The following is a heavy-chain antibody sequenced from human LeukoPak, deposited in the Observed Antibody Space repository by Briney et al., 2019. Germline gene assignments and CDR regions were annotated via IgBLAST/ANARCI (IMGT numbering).Heavy chain of an antibody. V-gene: IGHV1-2*02. CDR1: GYTFSGYY. D-gene: IGHD6-13*01. CDR2: FNPIRGGI. CDR3: ARFMTSPRIEAALDWNYFDY. J-gene: IGHJ4*02. Sequence: ASVKVSCKASGYTFSGYYMHWVRQAPGHGVEWMGGFNPIRGGIKYTQKFQGRVTMSTDTCISTATIGLSRLRTDDTAVYYCARFMTSPRIEAALDWNYFDYWGKGTLVTVSS.